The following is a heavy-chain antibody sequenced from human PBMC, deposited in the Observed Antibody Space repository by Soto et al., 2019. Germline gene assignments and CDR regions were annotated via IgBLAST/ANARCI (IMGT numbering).Heavy chain of an antibody. CDR1: GFTSRSYA. D-gene: IGHD3-3*01. CDR3: AKDRHYDFWSGYSYYFDY. Sequence: LRLSCAASGFTSRSYAMSWVRQAQGKGLEWVSAISGSGGSTYYADSVKGRFTISRDNSKNTLYLQMNSLRAEDTAVYYCAKDRHYDFWSGYSYYFDYWGQGTLVTVSS. V-gene: IGHV3-23*01. J-gene: IGHJ4*02. CDR2: ISGSGGST.